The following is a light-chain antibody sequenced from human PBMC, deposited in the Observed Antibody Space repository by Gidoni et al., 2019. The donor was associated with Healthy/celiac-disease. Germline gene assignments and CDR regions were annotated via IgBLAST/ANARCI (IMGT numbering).Light chain of an antibody. J-gene: IGKJ3*01. CDR2: DAS. V-gene: IGKV3-11*01. CDR3: QHRSNWPLT. Sequence: ELVLPPSPATLSLSPGERATLSCMASKSVNTYLAWYQQKPGQAPRLLIYDASNRATGIPARFSGSGSGTDFTLTISSLEPEDFAVYYCQHRSNWPLTFGPGTKVDIK. CDR1: KSVNTY.